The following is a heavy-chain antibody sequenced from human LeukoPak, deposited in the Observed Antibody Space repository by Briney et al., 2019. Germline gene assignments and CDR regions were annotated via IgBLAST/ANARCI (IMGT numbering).Heavy chain of an antibody. J-gene: IGHJ4*02. D-gene: IGHD4-11*01. CDR3: AKAVSYDYTNWGSAQFDY. CDR2: IGGGGGAT. CDR1: GFTFNSYA. V-gene: IGHV3-23*01. Sequence: GSLRLSCTASGFTFNSYAMTWVRQATGKGLEWVSGIGGGGGATYYADSVNGRFTISRDDSTSALYLQMNSLRAEDTALYYCAKAVSYDYTNWGSAQFDYWGQGTLVTVSS.